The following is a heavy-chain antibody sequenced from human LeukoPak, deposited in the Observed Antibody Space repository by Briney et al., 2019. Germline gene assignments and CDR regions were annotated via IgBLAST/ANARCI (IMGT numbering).Heavy chain of an antibody. CDR3: ARDDYYGSNHFDY. J-gene: IGHJ4*02. CDR1: GFTFSSYW. Sequence: GGSLRLSCAASGFTFSSYWMSWVRQAPGKGLEWVANIKQDGSEKYYVDSVKGRFTISRDNAKNSLYLQMNSLRAKDTAVYYCARDDYYGSNHFDYWGQGTLVTVSS. D-gene: IGHD3-10*01. CDR2: IKQDGSEK. V-gene: IGHV3-7*03.